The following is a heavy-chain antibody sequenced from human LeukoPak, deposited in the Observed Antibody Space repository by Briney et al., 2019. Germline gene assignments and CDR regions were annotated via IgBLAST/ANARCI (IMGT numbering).Heavy chain of an antibody. J-gene: IGHJ4*02. Sequence: PGGSLRLSRAASGFTFSSYAMSWVRQAPGKGLEWVSAISGSGDITYYADSVKGRFTISRDNSKNTLYLQMDSLRAEDAAVYYCAKDNGVIVSGYFGLWGQGTLLTVSS. CDR3: AKDNGVIVSGYFGL. CDR2: ISGSGDIT. V-gene: IGHV3-23*01. D-gene: IGHD2-8*01. CDR1: GFTFSSYA.